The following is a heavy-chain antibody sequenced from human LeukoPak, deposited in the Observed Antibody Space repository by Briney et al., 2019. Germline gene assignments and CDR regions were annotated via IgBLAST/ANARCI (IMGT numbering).Heavy chain of an antibody. CDR1: GGTFSSYA. J-gene: IGHJ5*02. CDR3: ARYADTAMNANWFDP. CDR2: IIPIFGTA. Sequence: ASVKVSCKASGGTFSSYAISWVRQAPGQGLEWMGGIIPIFGTANYAQKFQSRVTITTDESTSTAYMELSSLRSEDTAVYYCARYADTAMNANWFDPWGQGTLVTVSS. V-gene: IGHV1-69*05. D-gene: IGHD5-18*01.